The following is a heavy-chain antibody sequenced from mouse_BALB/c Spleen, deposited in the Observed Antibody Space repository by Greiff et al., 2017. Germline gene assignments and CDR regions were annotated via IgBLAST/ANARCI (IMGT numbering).Heavy chain of an antibody. J-gene: IGHJ4*01. V-gene: IGHV1S127*01. Sequence: VKLVESGPELVRPGASVKMSCKASGYTFTSYWMHWVKQRPGQGLEWIGMIDPSNSETRLNQKFKDKATLNVDKSSNTAYMQLSSLTSEDSAVYYCARSEYYGYDAMDYWGQGTSVTVSS. CDR2: IDPSNSET. CDR1: GYTFTSYW. CDR3: ARSEYYGYDAMDY. D-gene: IGHD1-2*01.